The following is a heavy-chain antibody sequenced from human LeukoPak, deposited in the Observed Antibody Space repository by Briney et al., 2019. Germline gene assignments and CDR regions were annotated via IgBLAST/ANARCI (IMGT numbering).Heavy chain of an antibody. CDR1: GFTFSSYE. CDR3: ARDADGYSYGYVNYFDY. V-gene: IGHV3-48*03. Sequence: GGSLRLSCAASGFTFSSYELDWVSQAPGKGLKWVSYISRSGTTIYYADSVQGRFTISRDDAKNSLYLQMNSLRAEDTAVYCCARDADGYSYGYVNYFDYWGQGTLVTVSS. CDR2: ISRSGTTI. D-gene: IGHD5-18*01. J-gene: IGHJ4*02.